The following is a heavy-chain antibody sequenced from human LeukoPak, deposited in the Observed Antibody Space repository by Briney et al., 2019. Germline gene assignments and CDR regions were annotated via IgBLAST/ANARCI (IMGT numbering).Heavy chain of an antibody. Sequence: ASVKVSCKASGYTFTGYYMHWVRQAPGQGLEWMGWINPNSGGTNYAQKFQGRVTMTRDTSISTAYMELSRLRSDDTAVYYCARARIAVAGTRVYYYYYMDVWGKGTTVTASS. D-gene: IGHD6-19*01. CDR2: INPNSGGT. CDR1: GYTFTGYY. CDR3: ARARIAVAGTRVYYYYYMDV. V-gene: IGHV1-2*02. J-gene: IGHJ6*03.